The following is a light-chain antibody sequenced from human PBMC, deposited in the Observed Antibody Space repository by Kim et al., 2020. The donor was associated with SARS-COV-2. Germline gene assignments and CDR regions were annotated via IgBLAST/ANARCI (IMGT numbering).Light chain of an antibody. J-gene: IGLJ1*01. CDR1: SSDVGGYNY. CDR3: SSYTSSNTYV. CDR2: DVS. V-gene: IGLV2-14*03. Sequence: GQSLTISCTGTSSDVGGYNYVSWYQQHPGTAPKLMIYDVSNRPSWVSNRFSGSKSGNTASLTISGLQAEDEADYYCSSYTSSNTYVFGTGTKVTVL.